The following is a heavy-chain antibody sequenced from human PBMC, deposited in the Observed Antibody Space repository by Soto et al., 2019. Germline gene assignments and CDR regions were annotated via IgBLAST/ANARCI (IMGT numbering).Heavy chain of an antibody. CDR3: ARDHTPDNPRRDTAIRKTYYYYYGMDV. D-gene: IGHD5-18*01. J-gene: IGHJ6*02. Sequence: SETLSLTCTVSGGSISSGGYYWSWIRQHPGKGLEWIGYIYYSGSTYYNPSLKSRVTISVDTSKNQFSLKLSSVTAADTAVYYCARDHTPDNPRRDTAIRKTYYYYYGMDVWGQGTTVTVSS. CDR2: IYYSGST. CDR1: GGSISSGGYY. V-gene: IGHV4-31*03.